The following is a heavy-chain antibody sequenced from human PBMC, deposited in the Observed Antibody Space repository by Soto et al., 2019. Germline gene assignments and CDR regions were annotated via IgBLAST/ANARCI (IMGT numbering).Heavy chain of an antibody. J-gene: IGHJ4*02. CDR3: ARGGSGTYHV. V-gene: IGHV4-59*06. CDR1: GGSISSHY. Sequence: QVQLQESGPGLVKPSETLSLTCTVTGGSISSHYWTWIRQPPGKGLEWIGYIYDSGNTFYNPSLTSRGTISLDPSQRRVSLRVTSVTAADTAIYFCARGGSGTYHVWGQGTLVIVSS. D-gene: IGHD3-10*01. CDR2: IYDSGNT.